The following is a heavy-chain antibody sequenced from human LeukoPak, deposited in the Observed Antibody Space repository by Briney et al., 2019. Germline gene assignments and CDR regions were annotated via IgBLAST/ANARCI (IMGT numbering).Heavy chain of an antibody. J-gene: IGHJ4*02. V-gene: IGHV1-69*04. CDR3: ARGVRLGPDY. D-gene: IGHD3-10*01. Sequence: GASVTVSCQASGGTFSSYAISWVRQAPGQGLEWMGRIIPILGIANYAQKFQGRVTITADKSTSTAYMELSSLRSEDTAVYYCARGVRLGPDYWGQGTLVTVSS. CDR1: GGTFSSYA. CDR2: IIPILGIA.